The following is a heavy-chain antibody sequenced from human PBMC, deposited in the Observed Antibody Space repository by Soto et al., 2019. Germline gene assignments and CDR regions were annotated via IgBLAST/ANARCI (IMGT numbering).Heavy chain of an antibody. V-gene: IGHV1-2*04. J-gene: IGHJ3*02. CDR2: INPDSGAT. CDR3: AGVEIGVDDALDI. CDR1: GYIFSAYD. D-gene: IGHD3-16*01. Sequence: QVQLVQSGAEVKKPGASVKVSCKTSGYIFSAYDLYWVRQAPGQGLEWVGWINPDSGATNYPAKLKGWVTMTRDTSMRTAYMEVNSLSHDDTAVYFCAGVEIGVDDALDIWRQGTMVTVSS.